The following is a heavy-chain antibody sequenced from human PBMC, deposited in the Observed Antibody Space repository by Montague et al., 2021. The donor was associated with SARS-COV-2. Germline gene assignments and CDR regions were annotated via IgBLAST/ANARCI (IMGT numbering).Heavy chain of an antibody. D-gene: IGHD2-21*01. V-gene: IGHV4-59*01. Sequence: SETLSLTCTVSGASMRSYYWTCVRQSPGKGLEWIGYTYNSGSTSYAPSLKSRLTMTVDMSANQVSLTLMSVTAADSAVYYCARVEGVIGGIYHFDYWGQGFMVSVSS. J-gene: IGHJ4*02. CDR2: TYNSGST. CDR3: ARVEGVIGGIYHFDY. CDR1: GASMRSYY.